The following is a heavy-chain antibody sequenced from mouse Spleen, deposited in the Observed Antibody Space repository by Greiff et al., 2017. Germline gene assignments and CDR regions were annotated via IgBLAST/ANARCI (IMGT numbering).Heavy chain of an antibody. J-gene: IGHJ3*01. CDR3: AENWDGFAY. CDR2: IHPNSGST. Sequence: QVHVKQPGAELVKPGASVKLSCKASGYTFTSYWMHWVKQRPGQGLEWIGMIHPNSGSTNYNEKFKSKATLTVDKSSSTAYMQLSSLTSEDSAVYYCAENWDGFAYWGQGTLVTVSA. CDR1: GYTFTSYW. D-gene: IGHD4-1*01. V-gene: IGHV1-64*01.